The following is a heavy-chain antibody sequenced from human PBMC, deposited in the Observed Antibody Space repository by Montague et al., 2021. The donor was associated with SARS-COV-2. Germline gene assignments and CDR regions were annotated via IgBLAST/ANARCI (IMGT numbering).Heavy chain of an antibody. V-gene: IGHV3-30-3*01. J-gene: IGHJ4*02. CDR2: ISYDGINK. CDR1: GFTFSSYA. Sequence: SLRLSCAASGFTFSSYAMHWVRQAPGKGLEWVAVISYDGINKYYADSVKGRFTISRDNSKNTLYLQMNSLRAEDTAVYYCARGPDYGDSGGIDYWGQGTMVTVSS. D-gene: IGHD4-17*01. CDR3: ARGPDYGDSGGIDY.